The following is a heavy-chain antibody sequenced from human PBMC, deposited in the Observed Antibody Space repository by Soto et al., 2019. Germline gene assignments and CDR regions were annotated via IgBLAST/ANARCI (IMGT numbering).Heavy chain of an antibody. CDR1: GYMFITYG. V-gene: IGHV1-69*13. J-gene: IGHJ6*02. CDR3: ARDPVSWADGTYYYYSGMHV. Sequence: SVKVSCKASGYMFITYGFNWVRQAPGQGLEWMGWIIPFFGTAKSAQKFQGRVTITSDESTSTAYMELSSLRSEDTAVYYCARDPVSWADGTYYYYSGMHVCGQGTTVTVSS. CDR2: IIPFFGTA. D-gene: IGHD4-17*01.